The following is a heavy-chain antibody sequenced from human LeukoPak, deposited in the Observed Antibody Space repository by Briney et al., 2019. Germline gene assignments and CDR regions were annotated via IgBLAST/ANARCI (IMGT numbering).Heavy chain of an antibody. D-gene: IGHD3-22*01. CDR1: GFTFSSYA. Sequence: PGGSLRLSCAASGFTFSSYAMSWVRQAPGKGLEWVSAISGSGGSTYYADSVKGRFTISRDNSKNTLYLQMNSLRAEDTAVYYCATPPPYYYDSSGYFDYWGQGTLVTVSS. V-gene: IGHV3-23*01. J-gene: IGHJ4*02. CDR2: ISGSGGST. CDR3: ATPPPYYYDSSGYFDY.